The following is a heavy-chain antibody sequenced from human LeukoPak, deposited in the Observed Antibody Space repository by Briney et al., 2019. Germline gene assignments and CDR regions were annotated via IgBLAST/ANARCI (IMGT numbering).Heavy chain of an antibody. V-gene: IGHV4-59*01. CDR1: DGSMSPYY. CDR2: IFHNGNT. J-gene: IGHJ6*03. CDR3: ARGGYYYLDV. Sequence: SETLSLTCTVSDGSMSPYYWSWIRQSPGKGLEWIACIFHNGNTKYNPSLWSRVTISIDTSRNQVFLNLNSVTAADTAVYYCARGGYYYLDVWGKGTTVTVSS.